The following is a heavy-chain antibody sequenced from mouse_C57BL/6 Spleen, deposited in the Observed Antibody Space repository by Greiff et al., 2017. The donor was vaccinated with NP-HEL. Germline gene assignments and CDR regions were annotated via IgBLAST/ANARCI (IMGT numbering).Heavy chain of an antibody. V-gene: IGHV1-50*01. CDR2: IDPSDSYT. J-gene: IGHJ2*01. CDR1: GYTFTSYW. D-gene: IGHD1-1*01. CDR3: ARGLYGGYFDY. Sequence: VQLQQPGAELVKPGASVKLSCKASGYTFTSYWMQWVKQRPGQGLEWIGEIDPSDSYTNYNQKFKGKATLTVDTSSSTAYMQLSSLTSEDSAVYYCARGLYGGYFDYWGQGTTLTVSS.